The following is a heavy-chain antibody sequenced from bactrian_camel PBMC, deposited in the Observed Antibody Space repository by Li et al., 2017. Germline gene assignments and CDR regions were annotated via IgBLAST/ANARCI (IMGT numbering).Heavy chain of an antibody. CDR1: GFTFDDSD. CDR2: ISSDGIT. V-gene: IGHV3S55*01. J-gene: IGHJ6*01. CDR3: AMTSRTIRLGSLSVLSDFGY. D-gene: IGHD1*01. Sequence: VQLVESGGGLVQPGGSLRLSCTASGFTFDDSDMAWYRQAPGNECELVSTISSDGITYYADSVKGRFTISRENAKNTVYLQMNTLKSEDTALYYCAMTSRTIRLGSLSVLSDFGYWGQGTQVTVS.